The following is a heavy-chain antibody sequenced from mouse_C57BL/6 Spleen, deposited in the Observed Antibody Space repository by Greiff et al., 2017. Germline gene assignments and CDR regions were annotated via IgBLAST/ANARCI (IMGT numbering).Heavy chain of an antibody. J-gene: IGHJ1*03. Sequence: VMLVESGAELVKPGASVKISCKASGYAFSSYWMNWVKQRPGKGLEWIGQIYPGDGDTNYNGKFKGKATLTADKSSSTAYMQRSSLTSEDSAVYFCARASHFDVWGTGTTVTVSS. CDR1: GYAFSSYW. V-gene: IGHV1-80*01. CDR2: IYPGDGDT. CDR3: ARASHFDV. D-gene: IGHD6-1*01.